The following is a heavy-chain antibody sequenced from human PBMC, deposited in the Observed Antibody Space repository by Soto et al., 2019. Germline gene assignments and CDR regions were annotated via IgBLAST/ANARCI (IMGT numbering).Heavy chain of an antibody. D-gene: IGHD6-13*01. CDR1: GGSLRSCRFY. V-gene: IGHV4-39*01. CDR2: IYYSGST. J-gene: IGHJ6*02. CDR3: ASIAAAGTGLYYYYYGMDV. Sequence: SGTPSLPPTFSGGSLRSCRFYWGWVRPPPRKGVEWIGSIYYSGSTYYNPSLKSRVTISVDTSKNQFSLKLSSVTAADTAVYYCASIAAAGTGLYYYYYGMDVWGQGTTVTVSS.